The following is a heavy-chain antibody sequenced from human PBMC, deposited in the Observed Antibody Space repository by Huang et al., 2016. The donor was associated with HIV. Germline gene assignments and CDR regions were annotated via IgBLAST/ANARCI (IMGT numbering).Heavy chain of an antibody. CDR3: ARQGYDFWSGYYKGPDDAFDI. CDR2: MYYSGST. D-gene: IGHD3-3*01. Sequence: QLQLQESGPGLVKPSETLSLTCTVSGGSISSSRYYWGWIRQPPGKGLEWIGSMYYSGSTYNKPSRKSRITISVDTSKNQFSLKLSSVTAADTAVYYCARQGYDFWSGYYKGPDDAFDIWGQGTVVTVSS. J-gene: IGHJ3*02. CDR1: GGSISSSRYY. V-gene: IGHV4-39*01.